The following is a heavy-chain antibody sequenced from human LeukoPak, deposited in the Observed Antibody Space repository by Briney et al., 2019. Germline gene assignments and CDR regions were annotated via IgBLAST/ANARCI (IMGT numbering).Heavy chain of an antibody. CDR2: IIPIFGTA. D-gene: IGHD2-2*03. J-gene: IGHJ6*02. Sequence: SVKVSCKASGGTFRSYAYSWEGQAPGQGLEWMGGIIPIFGTANYAQKFQDRVTITADESTSTAYMELSSLRSEDTAVYYYARVEIVGWPTDETGLDYYYYYGMDVWGQGTTVTVSS. CDR1: GGTFRSYA. CDR3: ARVEIVGWPTDETGLDYYYYYGMDV. V-gene: IGHV1-69*01.